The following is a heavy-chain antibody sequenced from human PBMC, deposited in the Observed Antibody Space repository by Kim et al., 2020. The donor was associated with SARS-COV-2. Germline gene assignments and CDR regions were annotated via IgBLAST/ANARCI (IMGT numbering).Heavy chain of an antibody. CDR3: ARAVSGSYFPAYYYYGMDV. J-gene: IGHJ6*02. CDR2: ISTTGDT. Sequence: GGSLRLSCAASGFTFSSYDMHWVRQATGKGLEWVSTISTTGDTYYPGSVKGRFTISRENAKNSLYLQMNSLRAGDTAMYYFARAVSGSYFPAYYYYGMDVWGQGTTVTVSS. V-gene: IGHV3-13*04. CDR1: GFTFSSYD. D-gene: IGHD1-26*01.